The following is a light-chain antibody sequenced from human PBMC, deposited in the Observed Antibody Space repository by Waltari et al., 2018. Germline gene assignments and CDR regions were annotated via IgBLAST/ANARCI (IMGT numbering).Light chain of an antibody. Sequence: QSALTQPPSVSGSPGQSVTISCTGSSSDVGAYNRVSWYQQPPGPAPKLMIYEVTNRPSGVPHRFSGSKSGNTAALTISGLQAEDEADYYCSSFTSSTTYVFGTGTKVTVL. V-gene: IGLV2-18*02. CDR2: EVT. CDR1: SSDVGAYNR. CDR3: SSFTSSTTYV. J-gene: IGLJ1*01.